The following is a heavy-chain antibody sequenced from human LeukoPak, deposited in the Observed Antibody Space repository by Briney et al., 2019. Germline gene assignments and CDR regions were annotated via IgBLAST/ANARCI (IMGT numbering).Heavy chain of an antibody. Sequence: SVKVSCKASGGTFSSYAISWVRQAPGQGLEWMGGIIPIFGTANYAQKFQGRVTITADESTSPAYMELSSLRSEDTAVYYCARSSEAARVVVVAAPHELDYWGQGTLVTVSS. J-gene: IGHJ4*02. CDR1: GGTFSSYA. D-gene: IGHD2-15*01. CDR2: IIPIFGTA. V-gene: IGHV1-69*13. CDR3: ARSSEAARVVVVAAPHELDY.